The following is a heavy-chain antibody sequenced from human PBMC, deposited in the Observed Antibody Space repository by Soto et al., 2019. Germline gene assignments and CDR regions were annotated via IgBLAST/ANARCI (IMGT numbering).Heavy chain of an antibody. Sequence: PGGSLRLSGVGLGSDFDAFALPWGGQSPGKALGGVSGFTWNSRVLAYADSVKGRFTISRDNARNSLYLQMDSLRDEDTALYYCAKGRYDFCSPYYFDSWGQGTLVTVSS. V-gene: IGHV3-9*01. CDR3: AKGRYDFCSPYYFDS. CDR1: GSDFDAFA. D-gene: IGHD3-3*01. CDR2: FTWNSRVL. J-gene: IGHJ4*02.